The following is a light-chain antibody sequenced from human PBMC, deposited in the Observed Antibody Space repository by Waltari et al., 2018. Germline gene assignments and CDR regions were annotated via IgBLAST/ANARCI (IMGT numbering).Light chain of an antibody. J-gene: IGKJ5*01. V-gene: IGKV3-11*01. CDR3: QQRSNWPIT. Sequence: EIVLTQSPATLSLSPGDTATLSCRASQSVTTYVAWYQQKPGQAPRLLIYDASNRATGIPARFSAKGSGTDFTLTISSLEPEDFAVYYCQQRSNWPITFGQGTRLEIK. CDR2: DAS. CDR1: QSVTTY.